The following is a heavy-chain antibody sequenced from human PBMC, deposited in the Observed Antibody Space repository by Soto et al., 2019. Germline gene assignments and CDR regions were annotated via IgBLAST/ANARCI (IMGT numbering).Heavy chain of an antibody. J-gene: IGHJ4*02. D-gene: IGHD1-1*01. Sequence: QVQLVESGGGVVQPGRSLRLSCAASGFMFSNHGMHWVRQAPGKGLEWVAVIWSDGNNRYYANSVKGRFTISRDNSKNTLYLQVNSLTDEDTAVYYCVRGDNWNDEASDYWGQGTLVTVSS. CDR2: IWSDGNNR. V-gene: IGHV3-33*01. CDR3: VRGDNWNDEASDY. CDR1: GFMFSNHG.